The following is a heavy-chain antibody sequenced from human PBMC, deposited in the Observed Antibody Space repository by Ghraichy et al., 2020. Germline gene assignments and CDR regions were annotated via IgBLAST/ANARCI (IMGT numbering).Heavy chain of an antibody. CDR2: IYYSGTT. CDR1: SGSIGSGSRY. J-gene: IGHJ4*02. CDR3: ATHWSVRDIVVVPAATYFDS. D-gene: IGHD2-2*01. V-gene: IGHV4-39*01. Sequence: SETLSLTCTVSSGSIGSGSRYWDWIRQPPGKGLEWIGSIYYSGTTYYNPSLRSRVTIAVDTSKNQFSLRLNSVTAPAPAVYYCATHWSVRDIVVVPAATYFDSWGQGILVTDSS.